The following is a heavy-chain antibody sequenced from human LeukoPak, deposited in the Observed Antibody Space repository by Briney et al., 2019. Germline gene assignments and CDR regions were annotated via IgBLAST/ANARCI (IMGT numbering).Heavy chain of an antibody. D-gene: IGHD3-10*01. Sequence: GASVKVSCKASGYTFISYGISWVRQAPGQGLEWMGWISTSNGNTNYAQKLQGRVTMTTDTSTSTAYMELRSLRSDDTAVYYCARELDYYGSSQFLDYWGQGTLVTVSS. CDR2: ISTSNGNT. J-gene: IGHJ4*02. CDR1: GYTFISYG. CDR3: ARELDYYGSSQFLDY. V-gene: IGHV1-18*01.